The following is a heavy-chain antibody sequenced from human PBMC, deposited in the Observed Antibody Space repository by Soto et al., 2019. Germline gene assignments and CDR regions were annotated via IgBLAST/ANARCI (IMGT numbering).Heavy chain of an antibody. D-gene: IGHD3-22*01. CDR2: ISYGGVNK. CDR1: GFTFSTSV. J-gene: IGHJ4*02. Sequence: QVQLVESGGGVVQPGGSLRLSCAASGFTFSTSVMHWVRQAPGKGLEWMAIISYGGVNKYYADSVKGRFTISRDISESTLYLKMNSLRTEDSAVYYCAREEFEDGRGHFDYWGQGALCSVSS. CDR3: AREEFEDGRGHFDY. V-gene: IGHV3-30-3*01.